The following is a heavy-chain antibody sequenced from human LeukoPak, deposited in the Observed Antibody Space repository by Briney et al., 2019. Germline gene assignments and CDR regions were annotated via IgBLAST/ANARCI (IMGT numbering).Heavy chain of an antibody. Sequence: PSETLSLTCTVSGASISSGNYYWSWIRQPAGKGLECIGRINPSGATNYNPSLKSRVTFSIETSKNQFSLKLNSVTAADTAMYFCARGYNTGWYFDPWGRGTLVTVSS. CDR3: ARGYNTGWYFDP. V-gene: IGHV4-61*02. CDR2: INPSGAT. J-gene: IGHJ2*01. D-gene: IGHD2-8*02. CDR1: GASISSGNYY.